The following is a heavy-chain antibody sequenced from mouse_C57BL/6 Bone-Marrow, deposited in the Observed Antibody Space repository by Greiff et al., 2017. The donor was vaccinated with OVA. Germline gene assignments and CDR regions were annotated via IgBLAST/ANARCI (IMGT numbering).Heavy chain of an antibody. CDR2: INPNNGGT. D-gene: IGHD1-1*01. V-gene: IGHV1-18*01. J-gene: IGHJ1*03. CDR3: AIPYYYGSSYEGWYFDV. CDR1: GYTFTDYN. Sequence: EVQLQQSGPELVKPGASVKIPCKASGYTFTDYNMDWVKQSHGKSLEWIGDINPNNGGTIYNQKFKGKATLTVDKSSSTAYMELRSLTSEDTAVYYCAIPYYYGSSYEGWYFDVWGTGTTVTVSS.